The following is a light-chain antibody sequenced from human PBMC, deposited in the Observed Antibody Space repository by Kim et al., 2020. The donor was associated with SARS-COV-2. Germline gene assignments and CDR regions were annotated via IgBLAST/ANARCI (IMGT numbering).Light chain of an antibody. J-gene: IGLJ3*02. CDR2: DPK. Sequence: MPCTGSSSMIGAGYYVHVYEQLPGTAPKPMIYDPKSRTSGALDRFSGSGSGTGASLAITGRQAEGEADYYCQSYGNDLGGVVFGGGTQLTVL. CDR3: QSYGNDLGGVV. CDR1: SSMIGAGYY. V-gene: IGLV1-40*01.